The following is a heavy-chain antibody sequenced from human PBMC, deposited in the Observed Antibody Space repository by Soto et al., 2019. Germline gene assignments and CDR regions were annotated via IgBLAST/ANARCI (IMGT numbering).Heavy chain of an antibody. D-gene: IGHD5-18*01. J-gene: IGHJ4*02. CDR3: ARRYGSCFDY. Sequence: SETLSLTCAVYGASFSGYYCSWIRQAPGKGLEWIGEIHPSGSTYYNPSLKSRVTISVDTSKNQFSLKLSSVTAADTAVYYCARRYGSCFDYWGQGTLVTVSS. CDR2: IHPSGST. V-gene: IGHV4-34*01. CDR1: GASFSGYY.